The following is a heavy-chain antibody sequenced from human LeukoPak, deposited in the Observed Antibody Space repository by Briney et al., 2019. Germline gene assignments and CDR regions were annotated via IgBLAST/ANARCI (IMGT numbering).Heavy chain of an antibody. CDR3: ARGVDTGGYYYFDF. D-gene: IGHD3-22*01. V-gene: IGHV4-39*07. Sequence: SETLSLTCTVSGGSISSSSYYWGWIRQPPGKGLEWIGSIYYSGSTYYNPSLKSRVTISVDTSKNQFSLKLTSVTAADTAMYYCARGVDTGGYYYFDFWGQGALVTVSS. CDR1: GGSISSSSYY. J-gene: IGHJ4*02. CDR2: IYYSGST.